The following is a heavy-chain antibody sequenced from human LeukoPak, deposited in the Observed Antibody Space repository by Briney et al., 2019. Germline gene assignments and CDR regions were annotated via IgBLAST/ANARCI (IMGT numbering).Heavy chain of an antibody. CDR2: INGSGGRI. Sequence: GGSLRLSCAASGFTFSSYAMSWVRQAPGKGLEWVSAINGSGGRIYYADSVKGRFTSSRDNSKSTLYLQMNSLRAGDTAVYYCARAAYSSTWYSRYFDLWGRGTLVTVSS. D-gene: IGHD6-13*01. CDR1: GFTFSSYA. J-gene: IGHJ2*01. V-gene: IGHV3-23*01. CDR3: ARAAYSSTWYSRYFDL.